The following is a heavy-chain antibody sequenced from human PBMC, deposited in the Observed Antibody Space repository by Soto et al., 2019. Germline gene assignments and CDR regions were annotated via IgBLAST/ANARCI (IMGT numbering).Heavy chain of an antibody. D-gene: IGHD3-10*01. V-gene: IGHV4-34*01. CDR1: GGSFSGYY. CDR2: INHSGST. CDR3: ARAEYYGSGSTDCPYFDY. Sequence: SETLSPTCAVYGGSFSGYYCICIRQPPCKWLEWIVEINHSGSTNYNPSLKSRVTISVDTSKNQSSLKLSSVTAADTAVYYCARAEYYGSGSTDCPYFDYWGQGTLVTVS. J-gene: IGHJ4*02.